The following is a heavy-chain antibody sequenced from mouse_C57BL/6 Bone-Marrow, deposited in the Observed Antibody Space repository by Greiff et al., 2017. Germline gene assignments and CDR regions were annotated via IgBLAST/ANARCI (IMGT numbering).Heavy chain of an antibody. V-gene: IGHV14-2*01. CDR2: IDPEDCET. Sequence: VQLQQSGAELVKPGASVKLSCTASGFNIKDYYIHWVKQSTEQGLEWIGRIDPEDCETKYAPKFQEKATITVDTSSNTAYLQLSSLTSEDTAVYYCTRSLIYYGTNYWGQGTTLTVSS. CDR1: GFNIKDYY. D-gene: IGHD1-1*01. CDR3: TRSLIYYGTNY. J-gene: IGHJ2*01.